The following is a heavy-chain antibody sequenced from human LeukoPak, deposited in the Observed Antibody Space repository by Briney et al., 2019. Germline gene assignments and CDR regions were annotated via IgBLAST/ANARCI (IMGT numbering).Heavy chain of an antibody. Sequence: SVNVSCKASGCTFSSYAISWVRQAPGQGLEWMGRIIPILGIANYAQKFQGRVTITADKSTSTAYMELSSLRSEDTAVYYCAVDSGSYSGLDYWGQGTLVTVSS. V-gene: IGHV1-69*04. D-gene: IGHD1-26*01. CDR2: IIPILGIA. CDR1: GCTFSSYA. J-gene: IGHJ4*02. CDR3: AVDSGSYSGLDY.